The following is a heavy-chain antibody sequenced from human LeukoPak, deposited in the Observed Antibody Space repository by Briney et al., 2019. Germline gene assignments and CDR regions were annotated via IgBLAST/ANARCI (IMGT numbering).Heavy chain of an antibody. Sequence: PGRSLRLSCAASGFTFDGYAMHWVRQAPGKGLEWVSGISWNSGSIGYADSVKGRFTISRDNAKNSLYLQMNSLRAEDTALYYCAKDYGVAVAGLIYYFDYWGQGTLVTVSS. J-gene: IGHJ4*02. CDR1: GFTFDGYA. D-gene: IGHD6-19*01. V-gene: IGHV3-9*01. CDR2: ISWNSGSI. CDR3: AKDYGVAVAGLIYYFDY.